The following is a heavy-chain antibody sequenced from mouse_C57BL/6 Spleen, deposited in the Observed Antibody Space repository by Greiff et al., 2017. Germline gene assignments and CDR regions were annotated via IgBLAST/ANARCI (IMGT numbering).Heavy chain of an antibody. CDR3: ASGGKGYFDV. D-gene: IGHD1-1*02. Sequence: VQLQQPGAELVKPGASVKMSCKASGYTFTSYWITWVKQRPGQGLEWIGDIYPGSGSTNYNETFKSKATLTVDTSSSTAYMQLSSLTSEDSAVYYCASGGKGYFDVWGTGTTVTVSS. J-gene: IGHJ1*03. CDR2: IYPGSGST. V-gene: IGHV1-55*01. CDR1: GYTFTSYW.